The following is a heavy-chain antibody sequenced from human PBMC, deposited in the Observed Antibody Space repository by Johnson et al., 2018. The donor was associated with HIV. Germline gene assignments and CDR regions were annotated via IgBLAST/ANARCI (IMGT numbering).Heavy chain of an antibody. CDR3: AKGHHLLSIAARPYNPIDI. CDR1: GFNFSNYG. J-gene: IGHJ3*02. Sequence: QEQLVESGGGVVQPGRSLRLSCAASGFNFSNYGMYWVRQAPGKGLEWVAVIWSDCSNKYYADSVMGRFTISRDNSKNTLYLQMTSLGAEDTAVYYCAKGHHLLSIAARPYNPIDIWGQGTMVTVSS. D-gene: IGHD6-6*01. CDR2: IWSDCSNK. V-gene: IGHV3-33*06.